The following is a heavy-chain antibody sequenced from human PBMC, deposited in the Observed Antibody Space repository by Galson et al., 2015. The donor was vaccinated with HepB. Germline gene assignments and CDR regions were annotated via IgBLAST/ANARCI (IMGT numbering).Heavy chain of an antibody. CDR2: INAGNGNT. D-gene: IGHD6-13*01. V-gene: IGHV1-3*01. CDR3: ARESAAGSYYYYYYYMDV. CDR1: GYTFTSYA. Sequence: SVKVSCKASGYTFTSYAMHWVRQAPGQRLEWMGWINAGNGNTKYSQKFQGRVTITRDTSASTAYMELSSLRSEDTAVYYCARESAAGSYYYYYYYMDVWGKGTTVTVSS. J-gene: IGHJ6*03.